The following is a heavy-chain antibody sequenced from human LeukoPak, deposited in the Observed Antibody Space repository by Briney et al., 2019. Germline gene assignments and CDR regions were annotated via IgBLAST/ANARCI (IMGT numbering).Heavy chain of an antibody. CDR3: AKVETSGGANCYALDY. CDR2: ISGSDGST. V-gene: IGHV3-23*01. D-gene: IGHD2-2*01. CDR1: GFTFSSYA. J-gene: IGHJ4*02. Sequence: GGSLRLSCAASGFTFSSYAMTWVRQAPGKGLEWVSAISGSDGSTYYADSVKGRFTISRDDSQNTLYLQMNSLSAEGTAVYYCAKVETSGGANCYALDYWGQGTLVTVSS.